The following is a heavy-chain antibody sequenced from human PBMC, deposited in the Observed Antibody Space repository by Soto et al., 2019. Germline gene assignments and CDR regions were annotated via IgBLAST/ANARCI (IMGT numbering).Heavy chain of an antibody. CDR3: ARYYFGSGLSFFDY. CDR1: GFSLSSSGVG. Sequence: QITLEESGPTLVKPTQTLTLTCTFSGFSLSSSGVGVGWIRQPPGEALEWLTLIYWDDDKRYSPSLKTRITITKDTSRNPVVLIMTTMDPVDTATYYCARYYFGSGLSFFDYWGQGTLVTVSS. V-gene: IGHV2-5*02. D-gene: IGHD3-10*01. CDR2: IYWDDDK. J-gene: IGHJ4*02.